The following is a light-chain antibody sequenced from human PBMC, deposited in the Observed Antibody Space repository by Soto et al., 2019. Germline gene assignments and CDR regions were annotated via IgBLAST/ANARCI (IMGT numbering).Light chain of an antibody. CDR2: ESF. V-gene: IGKV3-11*01. J-gene: IGKJ4*01. CDR1: QNINAY. Sequence: DIVLTQSPATLSLFPGERATLSCRASQNINAYVARYQHRPGQGPMLLLYESFKRAAGIPARFSGSGSGTDFTLIISSLEPDDFGVYYCQQRHTWPTTFGGGAKVEIK. CDR3: QQRHTWPTT.